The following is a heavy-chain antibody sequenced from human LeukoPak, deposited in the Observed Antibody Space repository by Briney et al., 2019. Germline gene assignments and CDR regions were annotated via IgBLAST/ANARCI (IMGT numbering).Heavy chain of an antibody. CDR1: GGSISSSTYY. CDR3: ARNASDSGTSYFDY. V-gene: IGHV4-39*01. J-gene: IGHJ4*02. D-gene: IGHD1-26*01. Sequence: SETLSLTCTVSGGSISSSTYYWGWIRHPPGKGLEWIGSIYYSGSTSYNPSLKSRVTISVDTSKNQFSLKLDSVTAADTAVYYCARNASDSGTSYFDYWGQGTLVTVSS. CDR2: IYYSGST.